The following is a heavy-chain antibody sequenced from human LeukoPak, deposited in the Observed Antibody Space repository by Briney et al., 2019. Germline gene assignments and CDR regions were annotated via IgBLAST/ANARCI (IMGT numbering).Heavy chain of an antibody. CDR1: GFTFSNDW. V-gene: IGHV3-15*01. CDR3: TTAPYDTRWFDGFDI. Sequence: GGSLRLSCAASGFTFSNDWMNWVRQAPGKGLEWVGRIKKKTDGGTTDYAAPVKGRFTISRDDSKNTLYQQMNSLKTEDTAVYYCTTAPYDTRWFDGFDIWGQGTMVTVSS. D-gene: IGHD3-22*01. CDR2: IKKKTDGGTT. J-gene: IGHJ3*02.